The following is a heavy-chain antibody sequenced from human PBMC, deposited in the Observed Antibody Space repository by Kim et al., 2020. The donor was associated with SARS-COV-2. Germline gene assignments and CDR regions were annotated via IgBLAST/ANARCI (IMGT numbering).Heavy chain of an antibody. CDR2: GYNSGST. Sequence: SETLSLTCTVSGDSISSDYCSWIRHPHEKGLEWVGYGYNSGSTNNNPTLSSQVTITVYTAKYQYTLYLTFGSAADTASASCARSWGHDNRHLFDHWGQVT. CDR3: ARSWGHDNRHLFDH. V-gene: IGHV4-59*01. CDR1: GDSISSDY. J-gene: IGHJ5*02. D-gene: IGHD3-16*01.